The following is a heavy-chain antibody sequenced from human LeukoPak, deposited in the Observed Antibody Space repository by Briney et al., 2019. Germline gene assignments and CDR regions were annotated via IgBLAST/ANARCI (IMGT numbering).Heavy chain of an antibody. CDR2: INHSGST. Sequence: PSETLSLTCAVYGGSFSGYYWSWIRQPPGKGLEWIGEINHSGSTNYNPSLKSRVTISVDTSKNQFSLKLSSVTAAGTAVYYCASYYTGSSWYDYWGQGTLVTVSS. V-gene: IGHV4-34*01. D-gene: IGHD6-13*01. J-gene: IGHJ4*02. CDR1: GGSFSGYY. CDR3: ASYYTGSSWYDY.